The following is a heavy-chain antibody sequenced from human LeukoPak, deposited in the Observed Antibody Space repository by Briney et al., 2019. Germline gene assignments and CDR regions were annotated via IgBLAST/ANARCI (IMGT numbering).Heavy chain of an antibody. Sequence: SETLSLTCAVYGGSFSGYYWSWIRQPPGKGLEWVGEINHSGRTNYKPSLKSRVTISVDTSQNQFSLKLSSVTAADTAVYYSANDLVNSPFDYWGQRALVSVSS. CDR2: INHSGRT. D-gene: IGHD1-1*01. J-gene: IGHJ4*02. V-gene: IGHV4-34*01. CDR1: GGSFSGYY. CDR3: ANDLVNSPFDY.